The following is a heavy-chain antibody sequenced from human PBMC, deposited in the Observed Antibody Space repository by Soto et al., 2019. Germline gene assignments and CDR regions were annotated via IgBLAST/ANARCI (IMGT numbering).Heavy chain of an antibody. CDR2: ISYDGSNK. CDR1: GFTFSSYG. Sequence: QPGGSLRLSCAASGFTFSSYGMHWVRQAPGKGLEWVAVISYDGSNKYYADSVKGRFTISRDNSKNTLYLQMNSLGAEDTAVYYCAKDRGDGYKQSLNDYWGQGTLVTVSS. D-gene: IGHD5-12*01. CDR3: AKDRGDGYKQSLNDY. J-gene: IGHJ4*02. V-gene: IGHV3-30*18.